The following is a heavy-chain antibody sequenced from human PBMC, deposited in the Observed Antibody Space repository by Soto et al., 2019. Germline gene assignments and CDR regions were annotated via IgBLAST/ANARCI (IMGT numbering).Heavy chain of an antibody. CDR2: IYYSGST. D-gene: IGHD1-26*01. V-gene: IGHV4-59*01. CDR1: GGSISSYY. CDR3: GREPQSFSGTPPAPAFNI. Sequence: SETLSLTCTVSGGSISSYYWSWIRQPPGKGLEWIGYIYYSGSTNYNPSLKSRVTISVDTSKNQFSLKLSSVTAADTAVYYCGREPQSFSGTPPAPAFNIWGQGKMVTVS. J-gene: IGHJ3*02.